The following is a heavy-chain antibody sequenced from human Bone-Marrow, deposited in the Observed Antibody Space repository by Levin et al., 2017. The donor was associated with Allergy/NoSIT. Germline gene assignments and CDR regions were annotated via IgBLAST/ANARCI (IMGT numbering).Heavy chain of an antibody. V-gene: IGHV3-73*01. Sequence: GESLKISCAASGFIFSGSVMHWVRQAPGKGLEWVGHIRSKANNYATAYGASVKGRFSISRDDSQNTAYLQMNSLKTEDTALYFCTYYYDSSGYYLPFDSWGQGTLVTVSS. J-gene: IGHJ4*02. CDR1: GFIFSGSV. D-gene: IGHD3-22*01. CDR3: TYYYDSSGYYLPFDS. CDR2: IRSKANNYAT.